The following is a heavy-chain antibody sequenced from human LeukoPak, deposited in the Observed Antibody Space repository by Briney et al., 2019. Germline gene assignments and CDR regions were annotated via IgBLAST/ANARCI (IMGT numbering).Heavy chain of an antibody. CDR2: MNPNSGNT. J-gene: IGHJ4*02. CDR1: GYTFTSYD. D-gene: IGHD3-10*01. Sequence: GASVKVSCKASGYTFTSYDINWVRQATGQGLAWMGWMNPNSGNTGYAQKFQGRVTMTRNTSISTAYMELSSLRSEDTAVYYRARGPPTMVRGVIVGESDYWGQGTLVTVPS. CDR3: ARGPPTMVRGVIVGESDY. V-gene: IGHV1-8*01.